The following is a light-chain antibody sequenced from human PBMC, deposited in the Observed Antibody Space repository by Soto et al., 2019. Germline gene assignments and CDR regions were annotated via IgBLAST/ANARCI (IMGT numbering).Light chain of an antibody. V-gene: IGKV1-5*03. Sequence: DIQMTQSPSTLSVSPGERATLSCRASQSISSCLAWYQHRPGQAPKLLIYEASTIDSGIPARFSGSGSGTEFTLTISSLEPDDFAAYYCQQYSSYSRTFGEGTKVDIK. CDR3: QQYSSYSRT. CDR2: EAS. J-gene: IGKJ1*01. CDR1: QSISSC.